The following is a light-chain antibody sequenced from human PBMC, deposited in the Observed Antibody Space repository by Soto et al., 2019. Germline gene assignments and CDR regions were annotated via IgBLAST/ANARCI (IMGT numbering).Light chain of an antibody. J-gene: IGKJ2*01. CDR2: LAS. CDR3: MQALQTPYT. CDR1: QSLLSSIGYTY. Sequence: DFVMTQSPLSLPVTPGEPASISCRSSQSLLSSIGYTYLDWYLQKPGQSPRLLIYLASTRASGVPDRFSGSGSGTDYTLKISRVEAEDVGVYYCMQALQTPYTFGQGTKLEIK. V-gene: IGKV2-28*01.